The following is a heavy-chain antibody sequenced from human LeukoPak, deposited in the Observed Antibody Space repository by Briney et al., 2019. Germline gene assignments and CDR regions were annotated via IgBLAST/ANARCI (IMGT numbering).Heavy chain of an antibody. J-gene: IGHJ4*02. V-gene: IGHV3-21*01. Sequence: SLMFYAESVKGRFTISRDKARNSLYLQMNSLRAEDTAAYYCIRAPCDDYSLDYWGQGALVTVSS. CDR2: SLM. D-gene: IGHD3-16*01. CDR3: IRAPCDDYSLDY.